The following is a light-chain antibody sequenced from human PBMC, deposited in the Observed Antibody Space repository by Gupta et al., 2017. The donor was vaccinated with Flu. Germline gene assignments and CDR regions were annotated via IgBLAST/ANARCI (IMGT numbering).Light chain of an antibody. CDR2: RNT. CDR3: ATWDDSLSGWV. CDR1: SSNIGNNY. J-gene: IGLJ3*02. V-gene: IGLV1-47*01. Sequence: RVAIACSGRSSNIGNNYVYWYQQFPGTAPKLLIYRNTQRPSGVPDRFSASKSGTAASLAISGLRSEDEADYYCATWDDSLSGWVFGGGSKLTVL.